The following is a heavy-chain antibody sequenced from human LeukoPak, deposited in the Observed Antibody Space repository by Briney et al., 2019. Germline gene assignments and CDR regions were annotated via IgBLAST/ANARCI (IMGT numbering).Heavy chain of an antibody. CDR2: VYSSGST. CDR1: GGSMSDYY. CDR3: ARVGGGAFGI. Sequence: SETLSLTCTVSGGSMSDYYWIWIRQPAGKGLEWIGRVYSSGSTNYNPSLTSRVTVSIDTSKNQFSLKLSSVTAADTAVYYCARVGGGAFGIWGQGTAVTVSS. V-gene: IGHV4-4*07. J-gene: IGHJ3*02. D-gene: IGHD1-26*01.